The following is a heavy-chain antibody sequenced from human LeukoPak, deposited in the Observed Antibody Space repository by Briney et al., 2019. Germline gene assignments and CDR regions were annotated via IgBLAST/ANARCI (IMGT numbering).Heavy chain of an antibody. CDR1: GGSISSYY. CDR3: ARGPGYYDILQYYYGMDV. D-gene: IGHD3-9*01. CDR2: IYYSGST. J-gene: IGHJ6*04. V-gene: IGHV4-59*01. Sequence: PSETLSLTCTVSGGSISSYYWSWIRQPPGKGLEWIGYIYYSGSTNYNPSLKSRVTISVDTSKNQFSLKLSSVTAADTAVYYCARGPGYYDILQYYYGMDVWGKGTTVTASS.